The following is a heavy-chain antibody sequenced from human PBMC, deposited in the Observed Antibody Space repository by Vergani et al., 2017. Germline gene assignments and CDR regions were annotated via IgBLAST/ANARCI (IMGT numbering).Heavy chain of an antibody. CDR1: GFTFSSYA. CDR2: ISYDGSNK. CDR3: ARDLLRYCSSTSCCFWFDP. D-gene: IGHD2-2*01. V-gene: IGHV3-30-3*01. Sequence: QVQLVESGGGVVQPGRSLRLSCAASGFTFSSYAMHWVRQAPGKGLEWVAVISYDGSNKYYADSVKGRFTISRDNSKNTLYLQMNSLRAEDTAVYYCARDLLRYCSSTSCCFWFDPWGQGTLVTVSS. J-gene: IGHJ5*02.